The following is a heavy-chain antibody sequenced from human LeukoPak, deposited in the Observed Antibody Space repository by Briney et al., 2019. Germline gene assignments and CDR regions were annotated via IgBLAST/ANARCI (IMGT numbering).Heavy chain of an antibody. CDR1: GGSISSSSYY. D-gene: IGHD3-9*01. CDR3: ARHRPYDILTGYYYYYYYMDV. V-gene: IGHV4-39*01. CDR2: IYYSGST. Sequence: PSETLSLTCTVSGGSISSSSYYWGWIRQPPGKGLGWIGSIYYSGSTYYNPSLKSRVTISVDTSKNQFSLKLSSVTAADTAVYYCARHRPYDILTGYYYYYYYMDVWGKGTTVTVSS. J-gene: IGHJ6*03.